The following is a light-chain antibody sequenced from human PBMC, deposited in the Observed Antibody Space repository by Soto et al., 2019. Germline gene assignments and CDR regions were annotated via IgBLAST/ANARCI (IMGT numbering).Light chain of an antibody. V-gene: IGKV3-11*01. Sequence: EIVLTQSPATLSLSPGERATLSCRASQSVSSSLAWYQQKPGQAPRLLIYDASTRATGIPARFSGSGSGTDFTLTISSLEPEDFAVYYCQQRSNSPRTFGQGTKLEIK. J-gene: IGKJ2*01. CDR2: DAS. CDR3: QQRSNSPRT. CDR1: QSVSSS.